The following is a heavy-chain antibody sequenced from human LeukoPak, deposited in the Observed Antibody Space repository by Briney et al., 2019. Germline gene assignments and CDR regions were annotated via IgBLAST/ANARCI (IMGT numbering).Heavy chain of an antibody. CDR3: ARQDIVVVPAATPYYYYMDV. CDR2: IDYGRRT. CDR1: GGTISSSSNY. Sequence: SETLSLTCTVSGGTISSSSNYWGCLPPPQGMGLEWIRSIDYGRRTYYNPALKRRATISVDTSKNQFSLKLSSVTAADTAVYYCARQDIVVVPAATPYYYYMDVWGKGTTVTVSS. J-gene: IGHJ6*03. V-gene: IGHV4-39*01. D-gene: IGHD2-2*01.